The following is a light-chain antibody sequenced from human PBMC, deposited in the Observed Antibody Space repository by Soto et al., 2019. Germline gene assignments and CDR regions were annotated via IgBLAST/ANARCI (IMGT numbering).Light chain of an antibody. CDR2: GAS. CDR3: QHYNNWLT. J-gene: IGKJ4*01. CDR1: QSVSSN. Sequence: EIVMTQSPATLSVSPGERATLSCRASQSVSSNLAWYQQKPGQEPRLLIYGASTRATGIPARFSGSGSGTEFTLTISSLQSESFAVYYCQHYNNWLTFGGGPKVEIK. V-gene: IGKV3-15*01.